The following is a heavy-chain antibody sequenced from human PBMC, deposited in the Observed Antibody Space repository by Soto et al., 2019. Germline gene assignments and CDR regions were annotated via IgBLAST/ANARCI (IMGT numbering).Heavy chain of an antibody. CDR3: ARGRGWLHDY. Sequence: EVQLVESGGGLVQPGGSLRLSCAASGFSLSDYWMNWVRQAPGKGLEGVAIIKQDGSDSYYVVSVKGQFTISRDNAKNSCSLQMSSLRVEDTALYYCARGRGWLHDYWGQGTLVTVSS. V-gene: IGHV3-7*01. D-gene: IGHD2-15*01. CDR2: IKQDGSDS. J-gene: IGHJ4*02. CDR1: GFSLSDYW.